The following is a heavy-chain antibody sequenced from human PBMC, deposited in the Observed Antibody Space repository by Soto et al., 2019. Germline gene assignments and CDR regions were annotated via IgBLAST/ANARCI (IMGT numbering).Heavy chain of an antibody. CDR3: ARDSSSGYDVFAY. V-gene: IGHV4-31*03. CDR1: GGSISSGGYY. Sequence: SETLSLTCTVSGGSISSGGYYWSWIRQHPGKGLEWIGYIHYSGSTYYNPSLKSRVTISVDTPKNQFSLKLSSVTAADTAVYYCARDSSSGYDVFAYWGQGTLVTVSS. CDR2: IHYSGST. J-gene: IGHJ4*02. D-gene: IGHD5-12*01.